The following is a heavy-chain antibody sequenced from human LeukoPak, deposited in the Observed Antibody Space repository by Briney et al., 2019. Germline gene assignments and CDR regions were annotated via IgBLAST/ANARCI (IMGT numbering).Heavy chain of an antibody. CDR2: IYHSGST. D-gene: IGHD6-19*01. CDR3: ASLAVAGLSEGY. V-gene: IGHV4-39*01. CDR1: GGSISSDSYY. Sequence: SETLSLTCTVSGGSISSDSYYWAWIRQPPGKGLEWIASIYHSGSTYYNPSLKSRVTISVDTSRNQFSLKLSSVTAADTAVYYCASLAVAGLSEGYWGQGTLVIVSS. J-gene: IGHJ4*02.